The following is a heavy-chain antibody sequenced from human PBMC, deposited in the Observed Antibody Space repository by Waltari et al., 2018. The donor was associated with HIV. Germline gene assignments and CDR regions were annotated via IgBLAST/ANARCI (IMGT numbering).Heavy chain of an antibody. D-gene: IGHD3-16*01. CDR2: INQDGSEK. CDR1: GFTLSTYW. Sequence: EVLLVQSGGDLVQPGESLRLTCAASGFTLSTYWMTWVRQAPGKGVEGVATINQDGSEKYYVDSVKGRFIISRDNAWTSLSLEMNNLRAEDTAVYYCARDHESGAGMYYFSHWGQGSLVTVSS. J-gene: IGHJ4*02. V-gene: IGHV3-7*01. CDR3: ARDHESGAGMYYFSH.